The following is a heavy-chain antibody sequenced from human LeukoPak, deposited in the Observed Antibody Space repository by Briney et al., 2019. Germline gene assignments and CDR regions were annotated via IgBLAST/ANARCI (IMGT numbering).Heavy chain of an antibody. V-gene: IGHV1-18*04. CDR3: ARDCSSTSCPTPAYYYYGMDV. Sequence: ASVKVSCKASGCTFTSYGINWVRLAPGQGLEWMGWISAYNGNTNYAQKLQGRVTMTTDTSTSTAYMELRSLRSDDTAVYYCARDCSSTSCPTPAYYYYGMDVWGKGTTVTVSS. J-gene: IGHJ6*04. CDR2: ISAYNGNT. D-gene: IGHD2-2*01. CDR1: GCTFTSYG.